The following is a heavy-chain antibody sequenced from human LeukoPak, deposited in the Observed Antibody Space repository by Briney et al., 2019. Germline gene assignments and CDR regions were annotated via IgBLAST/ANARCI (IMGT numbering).Heavy chain of an antibody. CDR1: GFTFSSYW. D-gene: IGHD3-9*01. V-gene: IGHV3-7*03. Sequence: PGGSLRLSCAASGFTFSSYWMSWVRQAPGKGLEWVANIKQDGSEKYYVDSVKGRFTISRDNAKNSLYLQMNSPRAEDTAVYYCARDNHELRYFDWLYTLDYWGQGTLVTVSS. CDR3: ARDNHELRYFDWLYTLDY. CDR2: IKQDGSEK. J-gene: IGHJ4*02.